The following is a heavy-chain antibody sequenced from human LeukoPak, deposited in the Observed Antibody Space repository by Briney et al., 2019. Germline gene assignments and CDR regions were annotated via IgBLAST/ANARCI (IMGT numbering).Heavy chain of an antibody. CDR3: ARGGRDCSSTSCYGGYYYYYMDV. CDR1: GGSISSSSYY. Sequence: SETLSLTCTVSGGSISSSSYYWGWIRQPPGKGLEWIGSIYYSGSTYYNPSLKSRVTISVDTSKNQFSLKLSSVTAADTAVYYCARGGRDCSSTSCYGGYYYYYMDVWGKGTTVTVSS. D-gene: IGHD2-2*01. CDR2: IYYSGST. V-gene: IGHV4-39*01. J-gene: IGHJ6*03.